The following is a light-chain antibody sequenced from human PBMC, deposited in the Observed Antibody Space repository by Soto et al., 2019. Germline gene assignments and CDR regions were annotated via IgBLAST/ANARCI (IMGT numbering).Light chain of an antibody. CDR1: QSISSY. J-gene: IGKJ4*01. V-gene: IGKV1-39*01. Sequence: DIQMTQSPATLSASVGDRVTITCRASQSISSYLNWYQQKPGKAPKLLIYAASSLQSGVPSRFRGSGSGTDFTLTISSLQAEDVAVYFCQQYYSTPLTFGGGTKV. CDR3: QQYYSTPLT. CDR2: AAS.